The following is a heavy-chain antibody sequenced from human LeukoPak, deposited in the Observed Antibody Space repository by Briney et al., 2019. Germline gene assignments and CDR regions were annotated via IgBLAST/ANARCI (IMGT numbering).Heavy chain of an antibody. CDR2: IGSDNKP. Sequence: GGSLRLSCEASGFTFSAYAMTWVRQAPGKGLEWVSSIGSDNKPLYSESVKGRFAISRDNSKNTLFLQLHNLRVEDTALYYCARGWHNYGAMAVWGQGTTVTFSS. V-gene: IGHV3-23*05. CDR3: ARGWHNYGAMAV. D-gene: IGHD5-18*01. CDR1: GFTFSAYA. J-gene: IGHJ6*02.